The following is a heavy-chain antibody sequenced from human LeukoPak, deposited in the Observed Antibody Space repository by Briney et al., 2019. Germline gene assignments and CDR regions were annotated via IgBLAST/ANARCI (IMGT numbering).Heavy chain of an antibody. CDR3: ARDIEEQYTVVGNDY. CDR1: GFTFSSYS. CDR2: ISSSSSYI. D-gene: IGHD4-23*01. J-gene: IGHJ4*02. Sequence: PGGSLRLSCAASGFTFSSYSMNWVRQAPGKGLEWVSSISSSSSYIYYADSVKGRFTISRDNAKNSLYLQMNSLRAEDTAVYYCARDIEEQYTVVGNDYWGQGTLVNVSS. V-gene: IGHV3-21*01.